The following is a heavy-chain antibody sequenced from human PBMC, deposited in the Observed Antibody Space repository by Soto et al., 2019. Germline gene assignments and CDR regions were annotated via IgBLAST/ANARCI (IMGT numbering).Heavy chain of an antibody. Sequence: QVQLVESGGGLVKPGGSLRLSCAVSGFTFTDYYMSWIRQAPGKGLEWVSYISSSGSTIYYADSVKGGFTISRDNATNSLWLQMNSLRAEDTAVYYCARVLVLYGGCDPWGEGTLVVVSS. J-gene: IGHJ5*02. D-gene: IGHD2-8*02. V-gene: IGHV3-11*01. CDR1: GFTFTDYY. CDR3: ARVLVLYGGCDP. CDR2: ISSSGSTI.